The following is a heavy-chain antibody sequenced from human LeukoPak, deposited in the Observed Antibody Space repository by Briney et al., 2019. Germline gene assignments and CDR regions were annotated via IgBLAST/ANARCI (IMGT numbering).Heavy chain of an antibody. V-gene: IGHV4-34*01. J-gene: IGHJ5*02. CDR1: GGSFSGYY. CDR2: INHSGST. D-gene: IGHD3-10*01. Sequence: SETLSLTCAVYGGSFSGYYWSWIRQPPGKGLEWIGEINHSGSTNYNPSLKSRVTISVDTSKNQFSLKLSSVTAADTAVYYCARATSSSYYGSGSKYNWFAPWGQGTLVTVSS. CDR3: ARATSSSYYGSGSKYNWFAP.